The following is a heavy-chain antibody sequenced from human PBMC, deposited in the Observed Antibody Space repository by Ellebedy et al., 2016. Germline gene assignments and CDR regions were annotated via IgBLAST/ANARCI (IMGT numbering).Heavy chain of an antibody. V-gene: IGHV1-18*04. CDR1: GYTFTSYG. Sequence: ASVKVSCKASGYTFTSYGISWVRQAPGQGLEWMGWISAYNGNTNYAQKLQGRVTMTTDASTSTAYMELRSLRSDDTAVYYCAREAGLAAAGTFDYWGQGTLVTVSS. D-gene: IGHD6-13*01. CDR2: ISAYNGNT. J-gene: IGHJ4*02. CDR3: AREAGLAAAGTFDY.